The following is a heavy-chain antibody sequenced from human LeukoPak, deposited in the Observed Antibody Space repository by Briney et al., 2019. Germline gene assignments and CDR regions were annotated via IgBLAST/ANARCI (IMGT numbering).Heavy chain of an antibody. CDR3: AKVLVLVSANRYYFDY. J-gene: IGHJ4*02. CDR2: ISGSGNST. V-gene: IGHV3-23*01. Sequence: GGSLRLSCAASGLTFSGSAMSWVRQAPGKGLEWVSLISGSGNSTYYADSVKGRFTISRDNSKNTLYLQMNSLRAEDTAVYYCAKVLVLVSANRYYFDYWGQGALVTVSS. CDR1: GLTFSGSA. D-gene: IGHD2-15*01.